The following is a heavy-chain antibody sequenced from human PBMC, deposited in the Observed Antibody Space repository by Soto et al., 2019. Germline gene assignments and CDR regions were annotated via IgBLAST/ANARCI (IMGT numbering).Heavy chain of an antibody. D-gene: IGHD3-10*01. Sequence: SETLSLTCTVSGDSISTYYWGWIRQPAGKGLEWIGRIYASGSTNYNPSLKSRVTMSVDTSKSQFSLNLTSVTAADTAIYYCASTKIHLVIRGVQNGMDVWRQRTTVTVSS. CDR3: ASTKIHLVIRGVQNGMDV. CDR1: GDSISTYY. J-gene: IGHJ6*02. V-gene: IGHV4-4*07. CDR2: IYASGST.